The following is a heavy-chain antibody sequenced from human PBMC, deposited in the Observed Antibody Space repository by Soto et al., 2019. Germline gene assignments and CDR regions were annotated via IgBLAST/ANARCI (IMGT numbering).Heavy chain of an antibody. Sequence: PSETLPLTCTVSGGSLSSYYWSWFRRRPGRGLEWIGDIYASGRINYNPSRKRRGTISVDSSKNPFSLKLTSVSAADTAVYYSEASPRYWGRGTRGTVAS. V-gene: IGHV4-59*01. CDR3: EASPRY. CDR2: IYASGRI. CDR1: GGSLSSYY. J-gene: IGHJ4*02.